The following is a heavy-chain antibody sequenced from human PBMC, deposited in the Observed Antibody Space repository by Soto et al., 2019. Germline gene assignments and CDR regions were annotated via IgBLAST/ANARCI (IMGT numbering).Heavy chain of an antibody. CDR3: AKDLYQLWQEFDY. J-gene: IGHJ4*02. V-gene: IGHV3-30*18. Sequence: GGSLRLSCAASGFTFSSYGMHWVRQAPGKGLEWVAVISYDGSNKYYADSVKGRFTISRDNSKNTLYLQMNSLRAEDTAVYYCAKDLYQLWQEFDYWGQGTLVTVSS. D-gene: IGHD5-18*01. CDR2: ISYDGSNK. CDR1: GFTFSSYG.